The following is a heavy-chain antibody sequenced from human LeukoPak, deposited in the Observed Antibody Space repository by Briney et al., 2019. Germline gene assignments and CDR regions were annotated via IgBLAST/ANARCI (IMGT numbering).Heavy chain of an antibody. V-gene: IGHV3-7*04. CDR1: GFDFSPYW. Sequence: GGSLRLSCAASGFDFSPYWMSWVRQAPGKGPEWVATMDGPGSQKHYVDSVKGRFTISRDNALNSVYLQMNSLRADDTAVYCARGIQQWFQWVYWGQGTLVTVSS. D-gene: IGHD5-18*01. J-gene: IGHJ4*02. CDR3: ARGIQQWFQWVY. CDR2: MDGPGSQK.